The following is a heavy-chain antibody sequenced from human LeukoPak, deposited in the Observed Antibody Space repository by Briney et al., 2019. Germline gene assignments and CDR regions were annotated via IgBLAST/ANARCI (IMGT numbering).Heavy chain of an antibody. D-gene: IGHD3-22*01. J-gene: IGHJ4*02. CDR2: IYRDGTT. V-gene: IGHV3-66*04. Sequence: PGGSLRFSFPASGLTVVGTLLSWFRRAPGRGLRGVSVIYRDGTTYYTDSVKGRFTISRDNSKNTLYLQMNSLRAEDTAIYYCAKLRPHDMEDYWGQGTLVTVSS. CDR1: GLTVVGTL. CDR3: AKLRPHDMEDY.